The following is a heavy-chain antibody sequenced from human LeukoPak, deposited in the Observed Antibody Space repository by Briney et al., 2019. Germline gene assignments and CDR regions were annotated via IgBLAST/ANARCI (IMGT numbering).Heavy chain of an antibody. CDR1: GGSMRSSGYY. J-gene: IGHJ4*02. Sequence: SETLSLTCTVSGGSMRSSGYYWGWIRQPPGMGLEWIGSISYSGSTNFNPSLKSRVTILEDTSKNQFSLKLSSVTAADTAVYYCDTPSGGRPHWGQGTLVTVSS. V-gene: IGHV4-39*01. D-gene: IGHD3-10*01. CDR2: ISYSGST. CDR3: DTPSGGRPH.